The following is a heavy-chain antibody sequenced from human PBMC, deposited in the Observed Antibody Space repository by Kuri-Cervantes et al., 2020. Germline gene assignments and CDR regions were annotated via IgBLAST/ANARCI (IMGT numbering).Heavy chain of an antibody. CDR1: GYTFTGYY. CDR3: ARGGGMDV. CDR2: INPNSGGT. Sequence: ASVKVSCKASGYTFTGYYMHWVRQAPGQGLEWMGWINPNSGGTNYAQKFQGRVTITADKSTSTAYMELSSLRSGDTAVYYCARGGGMDVWGQGTTVTVSS. V-gene: IGHV1-2*02. J-gene: IGHJ6*02.